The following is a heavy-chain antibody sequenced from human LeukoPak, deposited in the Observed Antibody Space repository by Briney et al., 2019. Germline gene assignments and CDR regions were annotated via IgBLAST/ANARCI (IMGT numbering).Heavy chain of an antibody. CDR1: GFTSSDYY. CDR2: ITTSGSTV. V-gene: IGHV3-11*01. D-gene: IGHD3-22*01. J-gene: IGHJ4*02. CDR3: ARDRGIVGSGFYYNDY. Sequence: GGSLRLSCAVSGFTSSDYYMSWIRQAPGKGLEWVSYITTSGSTVLYADSVKGRFTISRDNAKNSLYLQMNSLRAEDTAVYYCARDRGIVGSGFYYNDYWGQGTLVTVSS.